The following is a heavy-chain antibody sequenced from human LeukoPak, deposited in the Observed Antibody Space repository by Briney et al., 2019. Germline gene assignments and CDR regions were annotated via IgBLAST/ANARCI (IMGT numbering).Heavy chain of an antibody. D-gene: IGHD3-22*01. CDR3: ARGDYYDSGGPEDY. V-gene: IGHV3-21*01. CDR2: ISTTSSYI. J-gene: IGHJ4*02. Sequence: EGSLRLSCAASGFTFSSYSMNWVRQAPGKGLEWVSSISTTSSYIYYVDSVKGRFTISRDNAKNSLYLQMNGLRAEDTAVYYCARGDYYDSGGPEDYWGQGTLVTVSS. CDR1: GFTFSSYS.